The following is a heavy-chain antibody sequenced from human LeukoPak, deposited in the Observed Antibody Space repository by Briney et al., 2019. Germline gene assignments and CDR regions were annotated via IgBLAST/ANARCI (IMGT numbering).Heavy chain of an antibody. CDR1: GCIFSTYA. V-gene: IGHV3-21*01. J-gene: IGHJ4*02. D-gene: IGHD3-3*01. CDR3: AREGGLRFLEWLLPDYLDY. CDR2: ISSSSSYI. Sequence: GGSLRLSCAASGCIFSTYAMSWGRQARGKGLEWVSSISSSSSYIYYADSVKGRFTNSRDNAKNSLYLQMSSLTAEDTAVYYCAREGGLRFLEWLLPDYLDYWGQGTLVTVSS.